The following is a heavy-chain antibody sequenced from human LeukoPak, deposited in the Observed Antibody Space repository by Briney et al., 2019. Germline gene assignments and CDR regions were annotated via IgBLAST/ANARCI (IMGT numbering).Heavy chain of an antibody. CDR3: ARDLGYYDSSDTFDY. Sequence: QPGRSLRLSCAASGFTFSSYAMHWVRQAPGKGLEWVAVISYDGSNKYYADSVKGRFTISRDNSKNTLYLQMNSLRAEDTAVYYCARDLGYYDSSDTFDYWGQGTLVTVSS. CDR2: ISYDGSNK. V-gene: IGHV3-30*04. CDR1: GFTFSSYA. D-gene: IGHD3-22*01. J-gene: IGHJ4*02.